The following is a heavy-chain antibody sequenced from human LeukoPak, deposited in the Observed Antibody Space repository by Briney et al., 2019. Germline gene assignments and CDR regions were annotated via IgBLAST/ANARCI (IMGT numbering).Heavy chain of an antibody. J-gene: IGHJ4*02. CDR3: ARGRFEYLWAAFDI. V-gene: IGHV1-2*02. CDR1: GYKLTDNW. D-gene: IGHD2-15*01. CDR2: INTKTGAT. Sequence: ASVKVSCKAFGYKLTDNWIHWVRQAPGQGLEWMGWINTKTGATNIAQKFQGRVTMTRDTSVNTAYIEMSRLTSDDTAVYYCARGRFEYLWAAFDIWGQGTLVTVSS.